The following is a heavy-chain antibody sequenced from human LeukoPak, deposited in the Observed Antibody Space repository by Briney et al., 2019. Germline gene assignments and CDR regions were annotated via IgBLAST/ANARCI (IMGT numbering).Heavy chain of an antibody. CDR3: ARGGWRTSYYYYMDA. CDR2: IYYSGST. J-gene: IGHJ6*03. CDR1: GGSISSGDYY. D-gene: IGHD1-14*01. Sequence: NPSQTLSLTCTVSGGSISSGDYYWSWIRQPPGKGLEWIGYIYYSGSTYYNPSLKSRVTISVDTSKNQFSLKLSSVTAADTAVYYCARGGWRTSYYYYMDAWGKGTTVTVSS. V-gene: IGHV4-30-4*08.